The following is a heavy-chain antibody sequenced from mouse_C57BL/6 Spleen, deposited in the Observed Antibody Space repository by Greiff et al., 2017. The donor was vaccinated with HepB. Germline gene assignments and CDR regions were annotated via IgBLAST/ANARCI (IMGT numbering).Heavy chain of an antibody. Sequence: VQLQQSGAELVKPGASVKISCKASGYAFSSYWMNWVKQRPGKGLEWIGQIYPGDGDTNSNGKFKGKSTLTADKSSSPAYMQLSSLTSEESAVYFCARDYEPYYLDYWGQGTTLTVAS. V-gene: IGHV1-80*01. CDR2: IYPGDGDT. D-gene: IGHD2-4*01. J-gene: IGHJ2*01. CDR1: GYAFSSYW. CDR3: ARDYEPYYLDY.